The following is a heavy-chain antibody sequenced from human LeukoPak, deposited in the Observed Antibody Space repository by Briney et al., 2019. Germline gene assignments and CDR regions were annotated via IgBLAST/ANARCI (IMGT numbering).Heavy chain of an antibody. CDR1: GGSISSYY. CDR3: ASNDYGGKING. J-gene: IGHJ4*02. D-gene: IGHD4-23*01. CDR2: IYYSGST. Sequence: SETLSLTCTVSGGSISSYYWSWIRQPPGKGLEWIGYIYYSGSTNYNPSLKSRVTISVDTSKNQFSLKLGSVTAADTAVYYCASNDYGGKINGWGQGTLVTVSS. V-gene: IGHV4-59*01.